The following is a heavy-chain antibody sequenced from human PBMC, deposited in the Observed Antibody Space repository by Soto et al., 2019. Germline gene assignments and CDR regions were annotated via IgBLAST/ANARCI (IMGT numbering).Heavy chain of an antibody. CDR2: ISGSGGST. CDR1: GFTFSSYA. D-gene: IGHD2-15*01. CDR3: AKKGYCSGGSRFKSGAFDI. J-gene: IGHJ3*02. V-gene: IGHV3-23*01. Sequence: GGSLRLSCAASGFTFSSYAMSWVRQAPGKGLEWVSAISGSGGSTYYADSVKGRFTISRDNSKNTLYLQMNSLRAEDTAVYYCAKKGYCSGGSRFKSGAFDIWGQGTMVTVSS.